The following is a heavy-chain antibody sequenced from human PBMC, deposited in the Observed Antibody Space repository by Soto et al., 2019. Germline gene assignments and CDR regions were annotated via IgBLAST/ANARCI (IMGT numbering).Heavy chain of an antibody. CDR1: GFTFSSYG. Sequence: VQLVESGGGVVQPGRSLRLSCAASGFTFSSYGMHWVRQAPGKGLEWVAVISYDGSNKYYADSVKGRFTISRDNSKNTLYLQMNSLRAEDTAVYYCAKEDPYDSSGYYEIPYFDYWGQGTLVTVSS. CDR2: ISYDGSNK. V-gene: IGHV3-30*18. J-gene: IGHJ4*02. D-gene: IGHD3-22*01. CDR3: AKEDPYDSSGYYEIPYFDY.